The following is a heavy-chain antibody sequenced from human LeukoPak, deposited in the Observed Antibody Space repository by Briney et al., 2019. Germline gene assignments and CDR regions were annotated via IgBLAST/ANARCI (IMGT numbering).Heavy chain of an antibody. D-gene: IGHD3-10*01. CDR3: ARDRVTMVRGVSYYFDY. Sequence: GGSLRVSCAASGFTFSSYWMSWVRQAPGKGLEWVANIKLDRSEKYYVDSVKGRFTISRDNAKNSLYLQMNSLRADYTAVYNYARDRVTMVRGVSYYFDYWGQGTLVTVSS. J-gene: IGHJ4*02. CDR2: IKLDRSEK. V-gene: IGHV3-7*05. CDR1: GFTFSSYW.